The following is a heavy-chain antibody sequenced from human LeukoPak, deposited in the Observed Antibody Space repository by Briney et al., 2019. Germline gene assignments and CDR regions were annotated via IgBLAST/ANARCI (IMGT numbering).Heavy chain of an antibody. CDR3: ATYDQKLAFDN. J-gene: IGHJ4*02. CDR2: MYTDGST. CDR1: GGSISTDY. V-gene: IGHV4-4*07. D-gene: IGHD6-13*01. Sequence: ASETLSLTCAFSGGSISTDYWSWIRQPAGKGLEWIGRMYTDGSTNYNPFLNSRVTMSVDTSKKHFSLRLNSVTAADTAVYYCATYDQKLAFDNWGQGTLVTVSS.